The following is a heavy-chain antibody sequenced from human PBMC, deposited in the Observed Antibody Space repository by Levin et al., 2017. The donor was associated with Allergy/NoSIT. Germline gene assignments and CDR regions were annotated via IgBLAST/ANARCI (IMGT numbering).Heavy chain of an antibody. Sequence: SETLSLTCTVSGGSVSSGSYYWSWIRQPPGKGLEWIGYIYYTGSTNYNPSLKSRCTISVDTSKIQFSLKVNSVTAADTAVYYCARSPLSYDSAGGSYREPTSLWYSAFWGRGTLVTVSS. D-gene: IGHD3-16*02. J-gene: IGHJ2*01. CDR2: IYYTGST. V-gene: IGHV4-61*01. CDR1: GGSVSSGSYY. CDR3: ARSPLSYDSAGGSYREPTSLWYSAF.